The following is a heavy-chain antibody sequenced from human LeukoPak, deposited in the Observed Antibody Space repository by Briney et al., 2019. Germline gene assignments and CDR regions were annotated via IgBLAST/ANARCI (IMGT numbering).Heavy chain of an antibody. CDR3: AKDLYRSGFYPTTFDY. CDR2: IRADGSEK. Sequence: PGGSLRLSCAASGFTFSTYGMHWVRQAPGKGLEWVAFIRADGSEKYYADSVKGHITISRDNSKNTLYLQMNSLRAEDTAVYYCAKDLYRSGFYPTTFDYWGQGTLVTVSS. J-gene: IGHJ4*02. V-gene: IGHV3-30*02. CDR1: GFTFSTYG. D-gene: IGHD6-19*01.